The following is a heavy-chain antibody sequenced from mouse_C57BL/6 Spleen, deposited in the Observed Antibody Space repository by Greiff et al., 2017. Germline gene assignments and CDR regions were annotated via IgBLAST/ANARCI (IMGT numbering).Heavy chain of an antibody. V-gene: IGHV14-4*01. J-gene: IGHJ2*01. CDR1: GFNIKDDY. CDR2: IDPENGDT. D-gene: IGHD1-1*02. CDR3: TTVATNY. Sequence: VQLQQSGAELVRPGASVKLSCTASGFNIKDDYMHWVKQRPGQGLEWIGWIDPENGDTEYASKFQGKATITADTSSNTAYLQLSSLTSEDTAVYYCTTVATNYWGQGTTLTVSS.